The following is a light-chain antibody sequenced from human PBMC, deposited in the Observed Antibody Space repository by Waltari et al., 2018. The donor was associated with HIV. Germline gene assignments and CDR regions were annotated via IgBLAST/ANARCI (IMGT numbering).Light chain of an antibody. J-gene: IGLJ3*02. CDR2: EVD. V-gene: IGLV2-8*01. Sequence: QSALTQPPSASGSPGQSVTISCPGTSSDVGDYTYVSWYQQHPGKAHRGIIYEVDKRPSGGPGRLAGSKSGNTASLTVSGLQAEDEAHYYCNSYAGSNKWVVGRGTKLTVL. CDR3: NSYAGSNKWV. CDR1: SSDVGDYTY.